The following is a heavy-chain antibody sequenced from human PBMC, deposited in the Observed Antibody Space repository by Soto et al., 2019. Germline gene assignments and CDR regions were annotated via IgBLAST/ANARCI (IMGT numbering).Heavy chain of an antibody. J-gene: IGHJ6*02. D-gene: IGHD6-13*01. Sequence: ASVKVSCKASGGTFSSYAISWVRQAPGQGLEWMGGIIPIFGTANYAQKFQGRVTITADESTSTAYMELSSLRSEDTAVYYCASFVLRDSSWNYYYGMDVWGQGTTVTVSS. CDR2: IIPIFGTA. CDR1: GGTFSSYA. CDR3: ASFVLRDSSWNYYYGMDV. V-gene: IGHV1-69*13.